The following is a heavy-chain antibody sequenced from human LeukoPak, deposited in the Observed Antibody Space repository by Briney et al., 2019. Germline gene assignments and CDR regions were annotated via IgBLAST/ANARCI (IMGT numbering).Heavy chain of an antibody. CDR3: ARSRYSYGLDY. J-gene: IGHJ4*02. Sequence: GGSLRLSCAASGFTFSSYWMHWVRHAPGKGLVWVSRINRDGSSTSYADSVKGRFTISRDNAKNTLYLQMNSLRAEDTAVYYCARSRYSYGLDYWGQGTLVTVSS. CDR2: INRDGSST. CDR1: GFTFSSYW. V-gene: IGHV3-74*01. D-gene: IGHD5-18*01.